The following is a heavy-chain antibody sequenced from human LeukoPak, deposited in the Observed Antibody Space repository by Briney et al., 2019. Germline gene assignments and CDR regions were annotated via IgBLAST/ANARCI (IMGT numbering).Heavy chain of an antibody. CDR3: AREGRRIAVAGNYYYYGMDV. V-gene: IGHV3-33*01. D-gene: IGHD6-19*01. J-gene: IGHJ6*02. Sequence: GGSLRLSCAASGFTFSSYGMHWVRQAPGKGLEWVAVIWYDGSNKYYADSVKGRFTISRDNSKNTLYLQMNSLRAEDTAVYYCAREGRRIAVAGNYYYYGMDVWGQGTTVTVSS. CDR2: IWYDGSNK. CDR1: GFTFSSYG.